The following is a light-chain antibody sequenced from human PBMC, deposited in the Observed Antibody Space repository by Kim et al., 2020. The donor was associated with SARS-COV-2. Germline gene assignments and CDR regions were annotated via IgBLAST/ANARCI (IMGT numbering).Light chain of an antibody. V-gene: IGKV3-20*01. CDR3: QQYGSSPQT. CDR1: QSVSSSY. CDR2: GAS. J-gene: IGKJ4*01. Sequence: EIVLTQSPGTLSLSPGERATLSCRASQSVSSSYLAWYQQKPGQAPRLLIYGASSRATGIPDRFSGSGSGTDFTLTISRLEPEEFAVYYCQQYGSSPQTFGGGTKVDIK.